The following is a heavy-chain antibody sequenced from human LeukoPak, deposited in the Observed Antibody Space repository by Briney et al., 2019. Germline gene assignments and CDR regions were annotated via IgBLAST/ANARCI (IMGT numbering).Heavy chain of an antibody. V-gene: IGHV4-31*03. Sequence: SETLSLTCTVSGGSISSGGYYWSWLRQHPGTGLEWIGYIYYSGSTYYNPSLKSRVTISVDTSKNQFSLKLSSVTAADTAVYYCARDQDSSGGPDAFDIWGQGTVVTVSS. CDR1: GGSISSGGYY. CDR3: ARDQDSSGGPDAFDI. CDR2: IYYSGST. D-gene: IGHD3-22*01. J-gene: IGHJ3*02.